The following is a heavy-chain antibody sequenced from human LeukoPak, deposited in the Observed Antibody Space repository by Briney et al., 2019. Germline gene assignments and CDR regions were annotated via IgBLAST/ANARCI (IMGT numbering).Heavy chain of an antibody. CDR1: SDSITSSSYL. Sequence: SETLSLTCSVSSDSITSSSYLWVWVRQPPGKGLEWIGDIYSNGHISYNPSLKSRAAISVDTSKNQFSLNLSSVTAADTAVYYCARDLVVVAASAIDNWGQGTLVTVSS. J-gene: IGHJ4*02. V-gene: IGHV4-39*02. D-gene: IGHD2-15*01. CDR3: ARDLVVVAASAIDN. CDR2: IYSNGHI.